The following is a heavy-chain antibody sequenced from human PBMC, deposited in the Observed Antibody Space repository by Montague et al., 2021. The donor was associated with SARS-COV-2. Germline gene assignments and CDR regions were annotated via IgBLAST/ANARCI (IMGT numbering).Heavy chain of an antibody. CDR2: IDYSGST. J-gene: IGHJ6*02. CDR1: GGSISSSCYY. D-gene: IGHD6-13*01. CDR3: ARVRRRELVALYGMDV. V-gene: IGHV4-39*02. Sequence: SETLSLTCTVSGGSISSSCYYWGWIRQPPGKGLEWIGSIDYSGSTYYNPSLKSRVTISVDTSKNHFSLKLSSVTAADTAVYSCARVRRRELVALYGMDVWGQGTTVTVSS.